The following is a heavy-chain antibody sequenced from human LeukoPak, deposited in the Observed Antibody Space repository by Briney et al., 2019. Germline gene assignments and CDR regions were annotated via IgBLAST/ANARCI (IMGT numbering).Heavy chain of an antibody. Sequence: GGSLRLSCAASGFTFSSYSMNWVRQAPGKGLEWVSSISSSSRYIYYADSVKGRFTISRDNAKNSLYLQMNSLRAEDTAVYYCARALRSGSYLDYWGQGTLVTVSS. J-gene: IGHJ4*02. V-gene: IGHV3-21*01. D-gene: IGHD1-26*01. CDR3: ARALRSGSYLDY. CDR2: ISSSSRYI. CDR1: GFTFSSYS.